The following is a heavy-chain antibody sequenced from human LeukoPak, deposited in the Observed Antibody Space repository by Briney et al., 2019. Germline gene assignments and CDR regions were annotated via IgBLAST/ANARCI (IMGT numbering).Heavy chain of an antibody. CDR1: GFTFSSYA. V-gene: IGHV3-23*01. CDR3: ARDPYCSGGSRSLDY. Sequence: GGSLRLSCAASGFTFSSYAMSWVRQAPGKGLEWVSAISGSGGSTYYADSVRGRFTISRDNAKSSLYLQMNSLRAEDTAVYYCARDPYCSGGSRSLDYWGQGTLVTVSS. D-gene: IGHD2-15*01. CDR2: ISGSGGST. J-gene: IGHJ4*02.